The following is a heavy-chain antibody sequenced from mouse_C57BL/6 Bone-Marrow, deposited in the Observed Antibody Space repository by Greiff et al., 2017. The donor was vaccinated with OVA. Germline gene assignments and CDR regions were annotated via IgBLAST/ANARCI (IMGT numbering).Heavy chain of an antibody. D-gene: IGHD4-1*01. CDR3: AMGRGWFAY. J-gene: IGHJ3*01. V-gene: IGHV1-64*01. CDR2: IHPNSGSI. Sequence: VQLQQPGAELVKPGASVKLSCKASGYTFTSYWMHWVKQRPGQGLEWIGMIHPNSGSINYNEKFKSKATLTVDKSSSTAYMQLSSLTSEDSAVYYCAMGRGWFAYWGQGTLVTVSA. CDR1: GYTFTSYW.